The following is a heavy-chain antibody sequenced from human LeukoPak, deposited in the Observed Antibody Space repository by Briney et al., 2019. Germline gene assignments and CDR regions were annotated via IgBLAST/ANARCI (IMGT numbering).Heavy chain of an antibody. CDR1: GGSISSSSYY. CDR2: IYYSGST. V-gene: IGHV4-39*07. D-gene: IGHD3-22*01. Sequence: SETLSLTCSVSGGSISSSSYYWGWIRQPPGKGLEWIGSIYYSGSTYYNPSLKSRVTISVDTSKNQFSLKLSSVTAADTAVYYCARVRYYDSSGYPLDYWGQGTLVTVSS. CDR3: ARVRYYDSSGYPLDY. J-gene: IGHJ4*02.